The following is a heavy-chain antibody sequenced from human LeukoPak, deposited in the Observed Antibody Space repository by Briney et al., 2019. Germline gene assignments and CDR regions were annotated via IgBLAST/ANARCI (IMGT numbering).Heavy chain of an antibody. Sequence: ASVKVSCKASGYNFNGYYIHWVRQAPGQGLEWMGWVNPNSGATKYPQKFQGRVTMTRDTPITTAYMELNRLRSDDTAVYYCARGHHIVVVVAAYYGMDVWGQGTTVTVSS. CDR2: VNPNSGAT. D-gene: IGHD2-15*01. CDR3: ARGHHIVVVVAAYYGMDV. V-gene: IGHV1-2*02. J-gene: IGHJ6*02. CDR1: GYNFNGYY.